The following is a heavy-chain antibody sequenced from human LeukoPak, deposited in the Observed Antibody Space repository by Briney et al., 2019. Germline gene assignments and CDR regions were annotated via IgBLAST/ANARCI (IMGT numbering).Heavy chain of an antibody. Sequence: ASVKVSCKTSGYTFTTYRINWVRQAPGQGLEWMGCINTYNGDTKYAQKLQGRVTVTTDTFTSTAYMELRSLKSDDTAIYYCARGEPFYYMDVWGKGTTVTVSS. D-gene: IGHD1-14*01. V-gene: IGHV1-18*01. CDR1: GYTFTTYR. CDR3: ARGEPFYYMDV. CDR2: INTYNGDT. J-gene: IGHJ6*03.